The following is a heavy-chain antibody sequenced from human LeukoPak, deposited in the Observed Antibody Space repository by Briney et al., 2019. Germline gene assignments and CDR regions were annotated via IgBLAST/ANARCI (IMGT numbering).Heavy chain of an antibody. J-gene: IGHJ6*03. V-gene: IGHV4-34*01. D-gene: IGHD3-10*01. Sequence: SETLSLTCAVYGGSFSGYYWSWIRQPPGKGLEWIGEINHSGSTNYNPSLKSRVTISVDTSKNQFSLKLSSVTAADTAVYYCARTMVGRYYYYYYMDVWGKGTTVTVSS. CDR3: ARTMVGRYYYYYYMDV. CDR2: INHSGST. CDR1: GGSFSGYY.